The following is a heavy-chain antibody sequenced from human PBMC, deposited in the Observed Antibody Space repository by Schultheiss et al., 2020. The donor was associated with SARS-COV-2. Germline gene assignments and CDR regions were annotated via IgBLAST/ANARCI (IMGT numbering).Heavy chain of an antibody. Sequence: ASVKVSCKASGYTFTSYDINWVRQATGQGLEWMGWMNPNSGNTGYAQKFQGRVTMTRNTSISTAYMELSSLRSEDTAVYYCARAWVVSNYYGMDVWGQGTTVTVSS. V-gene: IGHV1-8*01. CDR1: GYTFTSYD. D-gene: IGHD2-15*01. J-gene: IGHJ6*02. CDR3: ARAWVVSNYYGMDV. CDR2: MNPNSGNT.